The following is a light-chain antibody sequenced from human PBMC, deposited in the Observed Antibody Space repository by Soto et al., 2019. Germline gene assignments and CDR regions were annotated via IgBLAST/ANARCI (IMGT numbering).Light chain of an antibody. CDR2: DAS. Sequence: EIVLTQSPATLSLSPGERATLSCRASQSVSSYLAWYQQKPGQAPRLLIYDASNRATGIPARFSGSGSGTDFTLTSRSLEHEDFAVYYCQQRSNWPSITFGQGTRLEI. CDR1: QSVSSY. J-gene: IGKJ5*01. CDR3: QQRSNWPSIT. V-gene: IGKV3-11*01.